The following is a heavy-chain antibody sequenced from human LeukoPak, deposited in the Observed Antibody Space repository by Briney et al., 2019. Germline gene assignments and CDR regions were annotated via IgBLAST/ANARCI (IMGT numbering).Heavy chain of an antibody. CDR2: ISGSGGST. Sequence: GGSLRLSCAASGFTFSSYAMSWVRQAPGEGLEWVSAISGSGGSTYYADSVKGRFTISRDNSKNTLYLQMNSLRAEDTAVYYCANLYSSSSYYYYGMDVWGQGTTVTVSS. J-gene: IGHJ6*02. V-gene: IGHV3-23*01. CDR3: ANLYSSSSYYYYGMDV. CDR1: GFTFSSYA. D-gene: IGHD6-6*01.